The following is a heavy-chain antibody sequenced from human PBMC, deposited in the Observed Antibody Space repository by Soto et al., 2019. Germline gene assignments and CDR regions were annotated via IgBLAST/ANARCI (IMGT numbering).Heavy chain of an antibody. CDR3: ARPLLVGATTWAFDI. Sequence: ASVKVSCKASGYTFTSYAMHWLRQAPGQRLEWMGWINAGDGNTKYSQKFQGRVTITRDTSASTAYMELSSLRSEDTAVYYCARPLLVGATTWAFDIWGQGTMVTVSS. D-gene: IGHD1-26*01. CDR2: INAGDGNT. V-gene: IGHV1-3*01. CDR1: GYTFTSYA. J-gene: IGHJ3*02.